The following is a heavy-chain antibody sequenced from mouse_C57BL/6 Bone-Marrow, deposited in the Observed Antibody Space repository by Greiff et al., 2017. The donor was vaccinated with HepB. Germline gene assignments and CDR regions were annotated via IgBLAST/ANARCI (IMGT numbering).Heavy chain of an antibody. J-gene: IGHJ3*01. D-gene: IGHD1-1*01. CDR2: ISSGSSTI. V-gene: IGHV5-17*01. CDR3: ARGCSYYDADS. Sequence: EVMLVESGGGLVKPGGSLKLSCAASGFTFSDDGMHWVRQAPEKGLEWVAYISSGSSTIYYADTVKGRFTISRDNAKNTLFLQMTSLRSEDTAMYYCARGCSYYDADSWGHGTRVPVSA. CDR1: GFTFSDDG.